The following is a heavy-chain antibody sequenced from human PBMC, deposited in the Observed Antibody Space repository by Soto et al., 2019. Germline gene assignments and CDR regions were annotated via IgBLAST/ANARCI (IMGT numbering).Heavy chain of an antibody. CDR3: ARDMTRTVVPYFDF. Sequence: GASVKVSCKASGGTFSNYVVNWVRQAPGQGLEWMGRIIPISGAANYAQKFQGRVTITADKSTSTSYMEQSSLRSEDTAVYYCARDMTRTVVPYFDFWGQGTLVTVSS. CDR1: GGTFSNYV. D-gene: IGHD1-7*01. J-gene: IGHJ4*02. V-gene: IGHV1-69*06. CDR2: IIPISGAA.